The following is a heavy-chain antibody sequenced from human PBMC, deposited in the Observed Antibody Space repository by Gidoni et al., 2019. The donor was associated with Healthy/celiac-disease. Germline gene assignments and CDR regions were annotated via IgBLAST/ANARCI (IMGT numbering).Heavy chain of an antibody. Sequence: GLEWVSVIYSGGSTYYADSVKGRFTISRDNSKNTLYLQMNSLRAEDTAVYYCARVGDILTGYLDYWGQGTLVTVSS. V-gene: IGHV3-53*01. J-gene: IGHJ4*02. CDR2: IYSGGST. CDR3: ARVGDILTGYLDY. D-gene: IGHD3-9*01.